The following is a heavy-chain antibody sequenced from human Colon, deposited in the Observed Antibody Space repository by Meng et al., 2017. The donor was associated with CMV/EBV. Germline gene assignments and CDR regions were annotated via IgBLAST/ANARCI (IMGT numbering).Heavy chain of an antibody. CDR2: MNPNSGNT. Sequence: ASVKVSCKASGYTFTSYDINWVRQAPGQGLEWMGWMNPNSGNTGYAQRFQDRVTVTADISTSTAYMELSSLRSEDTAVYYCARDPPSRFDDTFDIWGQGTMVTVSS. D-gene: IGHD3-3*01. CDR1: GYTFTSYD. J-gene: IGHJ3*02. V-gene: IGHV1-8*03. CDR3: ARDPPSRFDDTFDI.